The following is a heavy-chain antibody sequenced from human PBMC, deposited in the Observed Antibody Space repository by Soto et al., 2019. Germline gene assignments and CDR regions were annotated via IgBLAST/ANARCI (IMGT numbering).Heavy chain of an antibody. CDR2: ISGSGGST. CDR1: GFSFSSYA. CDR3: AKDGSGTIFGVVVRFDP. V-gene: IGHV3-23*01. D-gene: IGHD3-3*01. Sequence: GGSLRLSCAASGFSFSSYAMSWVRQAPGKGLEWVSGISGSGGSTYYADSVKGRFNISRDNSKSTLYLQMNSLRAEDTAVYYCAKDGSGTIFGVVVRFDPWGQGTLVTVSS. J-gene: IGHJ5*02.